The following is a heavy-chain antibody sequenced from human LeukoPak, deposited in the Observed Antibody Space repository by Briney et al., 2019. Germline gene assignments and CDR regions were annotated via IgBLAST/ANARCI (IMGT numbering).Heavy chain of an antibody. CDR3: AKGGSDLGY. Sequence: GGSLRLSCAASGFTFSSYWMSWVRQAPGKGLEWVAVISYDGSNKYYADSVKGRFTISRDNSKNTLYLQMNSLRAEDTAVYYCAKGGSDLGYWGQGTLVTVSS. CDR2: ISYDGSNK. D-gene: IGHD6-25*01. J-gene: IGHJ4*02. CDR1: GFTFSSYW. V-gene: IGHV3-30*18.